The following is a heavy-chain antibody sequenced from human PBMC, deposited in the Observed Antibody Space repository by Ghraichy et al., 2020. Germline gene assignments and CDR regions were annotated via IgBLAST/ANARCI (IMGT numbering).Heavy chain of an antibody. CDR3: ARHSGPVLRFLEWLPLIDY. Sequence: SETLSLTCTVSGGSISSSSYYWGWIRQPPGKGLEWIGSIYYSGSTYYNPSLKSRVTISVDTSKNQFSLKLSSVTAADTAVYYCARHSGPVLRFLEWLPLIDYWGQGTLVTVSS. V-gene: IGHV4-39*01. CDR2: IYYSGST. J-gene: IGHJ4*02. D-gene: IGHD3-3*01. CDR1: GGSISSSSYY.